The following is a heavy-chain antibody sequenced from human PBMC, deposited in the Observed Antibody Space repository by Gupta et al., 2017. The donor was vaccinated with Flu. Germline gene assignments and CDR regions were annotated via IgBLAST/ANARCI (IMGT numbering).Heavy chain of an antibody. CDR2: INPDGSEE. D-gene: IGHD3-16*01. J-gene: IGHJ5*02. CDR3: ASWGDRMQS. V-gene: IGHV3-7*01. Sequence: MNWVRRAPGKGLEWVANINPDGSEERYVDSVRGRFTISRDNAKNSLSLQMDTLSAEDSAIYYCASWGDRMQSWGQGALVTVSS.